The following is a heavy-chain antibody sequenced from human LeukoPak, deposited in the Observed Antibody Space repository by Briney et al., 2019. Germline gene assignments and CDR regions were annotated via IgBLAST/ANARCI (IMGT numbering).Heavy chain of an antibody. V-gene: IGHV3-23*01. D-gene: IGHD4-11*01. Sequence: GGSLRLSCAASGFTFSSYAMSWVRQAPGKGLGWVSAIGGSGGSTYYADSVKGRFTISRDNSKNTLYLQMNSLRAEDTAVYYCAKGLYSNYELGLDYWGQGTLVTVSS. CDR1: GFTFSSYA. CDR3: AKGLYSNYELGLDY. CDR2: IGGSGGST. J-gene: IGHJ4*02.